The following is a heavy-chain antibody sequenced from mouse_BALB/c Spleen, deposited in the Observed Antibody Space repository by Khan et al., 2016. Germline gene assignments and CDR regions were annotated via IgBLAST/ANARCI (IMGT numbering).Heavy chain of an antibody. CDR3: AIYYGNYYAMDY. Sequence: VQLKESGPELEKPGASVKISCKASGYSFTGYNMNWVKQSNGKSLEWIGNIDPYYGGTSYNQKFKGKATLTVDKSSSTAYMQLKSLTSEDSAVYYCAIYYGNYYAMDYWGQGTSVTVSS. V-gene: IGHV1-39*01. J-gene: IGHJ4*01. CDR1: GYSFTGYN. D-gene: IGHD2-1*01. CDR2: IDPYYGGT.